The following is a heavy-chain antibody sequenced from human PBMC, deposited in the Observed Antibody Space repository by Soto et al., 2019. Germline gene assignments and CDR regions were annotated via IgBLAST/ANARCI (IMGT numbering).Heavy chain of an antibody. CDR2: IWYDGSNK. Sequence: QVQLVESGGGVVQPGRSLRLSCAASGFTFSSYGMHWVRQAPGKGLEWVAVIWYDGSNKYYADSVKGRFTISRDNSKNTLYLQMNSLRAEDTAVYYCASPLMDSGYDSLAFDIWGQGTMVTVSS. D-gene: IGHD5-12*01. V-gene: IGHV3-33*01. CDR3: ASPLMDSGYDSLAFDI. J-gene: IGHJ3*02. CDR1: GFTFSSYG.